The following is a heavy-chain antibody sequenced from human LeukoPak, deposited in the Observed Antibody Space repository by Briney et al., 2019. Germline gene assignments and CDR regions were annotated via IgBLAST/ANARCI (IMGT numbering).Heavy chain of an antibody. CDR3: ARDAFGGH. V-gene: IGHV3-7*01. D-gene: IGHD3-16*01. CDR2: IKQDGSEK. Sequence: GGSLRLSCVASGFTFSNYGMSWVRQAPGKGLEWVANIKQDGSEKYYVDSVKGRFTISRDNAKNSLYLQMNSLRAEDTAVYYCARDAFGGHWGQGTLVTVSS. J-gene: IGHJ4*02. CDR1: GFTFSNYG.